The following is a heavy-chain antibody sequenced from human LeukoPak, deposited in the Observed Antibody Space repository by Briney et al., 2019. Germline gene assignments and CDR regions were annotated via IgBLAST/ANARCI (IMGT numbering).Heavy chain of an antibody. Sequence: PSETLSLTCTVSGGSISSYYWSWIRQPPEKGLEWIGYISYSGSTNYNPSLKRRVSISVDKSKNQFSLKLTSVTAADTAVYYCARRDLNSGTFDIWGQGTMVTVSS. D-gene: IGHD3-10*01. V-gene: IGHV4-59*08. CDR2: ISYSGST. CDR3: ARRDLNSGTFDI. J-gene: IGHJ3*02. CDR1: GGSISSYY.